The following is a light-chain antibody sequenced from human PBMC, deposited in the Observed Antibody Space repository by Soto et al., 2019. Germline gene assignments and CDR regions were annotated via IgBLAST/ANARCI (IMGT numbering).Light chain of an antibody. J-gene: IGKJ1*01. CDR3: QQYNTFWT. CDR2: DVS. V-gene: IGKV1-5*01. CDR1: QSISSW. Sequence: DIQMTQSPFSLSAPVGDRFTITCRASQSISSWLAWYQQKPGKAPKLLIYDVSSLESGVPSRFSGSGSGTEFSLTISSLQPDDIATYYCQQYNTFWTFGQGTKVDIK.